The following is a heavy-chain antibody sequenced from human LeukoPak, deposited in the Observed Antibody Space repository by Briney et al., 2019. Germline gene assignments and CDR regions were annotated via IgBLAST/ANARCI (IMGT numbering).Heavy chain of an antibody. CDR1: GGSISSHY. D-gene: IGHD5-12*01. V-gene: IGHV4-59*11. J-gene: IGHJ5*02. Sequence: SETLSLTCTVSGGSISSHYWGWIRQPPGKGLEWIGYVQDSGSTNYNPSLKSRVTISLDTSRNHVSLKLTSVTAADTAVYYCARGGSSGSSNWFDPWGQGILVSVSS. CDR3: ARGGSSGSSNWFDP. CDR2: VQDSGST.